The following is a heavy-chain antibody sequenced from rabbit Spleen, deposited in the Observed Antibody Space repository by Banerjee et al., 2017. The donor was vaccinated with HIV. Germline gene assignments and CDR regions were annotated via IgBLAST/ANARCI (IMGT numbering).Heavy chain of an antibody. CDR2: IETGGSGFT. Sequence: QSLEESGGDLVKPGASLALTCPASGVSFSGSSYMCWVRQAPGKGLEWIACIETGGSGFTYFASWAKGRFTISKTSSTTVTLQVTSLTAADTATYFCARDTSSSFSSYGMDLWGPGTLVTVS. J-gene: IGHJ6*01. D-gene: IGHD1-1*01. V-gene: IGHV1S40*01. CDR3: ARDTSSSFSSYGMDL. CDR1: GVSFSGSSY.